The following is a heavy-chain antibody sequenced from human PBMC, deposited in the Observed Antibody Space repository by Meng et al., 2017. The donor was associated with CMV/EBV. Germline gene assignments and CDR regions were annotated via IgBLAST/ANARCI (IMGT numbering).Heavy chain of an antibody. V-gene: IGHV3-30-3*01. CDR1: GFAFSDYA. Sequence: GESLKISCAASGFAFSDYAMHWVRQAPGKGLEWVALISNDGSKKYYADSVQGRFIISRDNSKNTLYLQMSSLRAEDTDVYYCASITNWGSGYWGQGTLVTVSS. J-gene: IGHJ4*02. CDR3: ASITNWGSGY. D-gene: IGHD7-27*01. CDR2: ISNDGSKK.